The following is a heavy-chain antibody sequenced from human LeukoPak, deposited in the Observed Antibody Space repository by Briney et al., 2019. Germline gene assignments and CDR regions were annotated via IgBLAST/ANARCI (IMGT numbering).Heavy chain of an antibody. CDR1: GFTLRNYG. J-gene: IGHJ3*02. Sequence: GGSLRLSCAASGFTLRNYGMHWVRQAPGKGLDWVAVISYDGSNKYYADSVKGRFTISRDNSKNTLYLQMNSLRAEDTAVYYCAKVRYFGPSAFDIWGQGTMVTVSS. CDR2: ISYDGSNK. CDR3: AKVRYFGPSAFDI. D-gene: IGHD3-9*01. V-gene: IGHV3-30*18.